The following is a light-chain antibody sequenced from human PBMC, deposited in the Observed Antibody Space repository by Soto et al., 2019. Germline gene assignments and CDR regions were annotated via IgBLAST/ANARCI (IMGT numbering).Light chain of an antibody. V-gene: IGKV1-39*01. CDR3: QQTYTTHEIT. CDR2: GAS. CDR1: QSISIY. J-gene: IGKJ5*01. Sequence: DIERTQSPSSLSASVGDIVTITFRSSQSISIYLNWYQLKPGKAPNLLMYGASYLKSGVPTRFSGSGSGTDFTLTISSLQPEDFAIYYCQQTYTTHEITFGQGTRLEIK.